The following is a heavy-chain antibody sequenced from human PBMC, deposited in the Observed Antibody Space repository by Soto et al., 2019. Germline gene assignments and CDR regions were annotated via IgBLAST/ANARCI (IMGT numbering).Heavy chain of an antibody. Sequence: GQSLKISSKGSGYIFTSYWIGWVLQMPWKGLEWMGIIYPGDSDTRYSPSFQGQVTISANKSISTAYLQWSSLKASDTAMYYCARDCGGSCCPNYYYYGMDVWGQGTTVTVSS. CDR1: GYIFTSYW. J-gene: IGHJ6*02. V-gene: IGHV5-51*01. D-gene: IGHD2-15*01. CDR2: IYPGDSDT. CDR3: ARDCGGSCCPNYYYYGMDV.